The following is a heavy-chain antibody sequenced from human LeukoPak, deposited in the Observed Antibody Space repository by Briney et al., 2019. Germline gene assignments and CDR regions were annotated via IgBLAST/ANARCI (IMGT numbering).Heavy chain of an antibody. J-gene: IGHJ4*02. V-gene: IGHV1-8*01. D-gene: IGHD3-10*01. Sequence: GSVKVSCKASGYTFTSYDINWVRQATGQGLEWMGWMNPNSGNTGYAQKFQGRVTMTRNTSISTAYMELSSLRSEDTAVYYCARDGLLWFGEDRSFDYWGQGTLVTVSS. CDR1: GYTFTSYD. CDR3: ARDGLLWFGEDRSFDY. CDR2: MNPNSGNT.